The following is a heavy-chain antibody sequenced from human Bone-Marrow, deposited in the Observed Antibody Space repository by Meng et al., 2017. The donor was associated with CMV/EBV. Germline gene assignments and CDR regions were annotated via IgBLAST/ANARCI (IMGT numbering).Heavy chain of an antibody. CDR2: ISSSSSYI. J-gene: IGHJ4*02. D-gene: IGHD2/OR15-2a*01. Sequence: GGSLRLSCAASGFTFSSYSMNWVRQAPGKGLEWVSSISSSSSYIYYADSVKGRFTISRDNAKNSLYLQMNSLRAEDTAVYYCARDFSSVLNYIDFWGQGTLVTVSS. V-gene: IGHV3-21*04. CDR3: ARDFSSVLNYIDF. CDR1: GFTFSSYS.